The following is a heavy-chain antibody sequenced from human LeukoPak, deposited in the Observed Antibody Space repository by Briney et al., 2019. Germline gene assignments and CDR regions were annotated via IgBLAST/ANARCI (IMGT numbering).Heavy chain of an antibody. Sequence: SEALSLTCTVSGGSVSSSSYYWGWIRQPPGKGLEWIGYIYYSGSTNYNPSLKSRVTISVDTSKNQFSLKLSSVAAADTAVYYCARSSYDSSSNWFDPWGQGTLVTVSS. J-gene: IGHJ5*02. CDR2: IYYSGST. CDR1: GGSVSSSSYY. CDR3: ARSSYDSSSNWFDP. D-gene: IGHD3-22*01. V-gene: IGHV4-61*01.